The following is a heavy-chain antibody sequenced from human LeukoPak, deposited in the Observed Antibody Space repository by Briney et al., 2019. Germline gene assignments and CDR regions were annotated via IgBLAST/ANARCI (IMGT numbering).Heavy chain of an antibody. CDR3: AKGSDFWSGYRDY. J-gene: IGHJ4*02. D-gene: IGHD3-3*01. CDR2: ISGSGGNT. V-gene: IGHV3-23*01. CDR1: GFTFSSYA. Sequence: GGSLRLSCAVSGFTFSSYAMNWVRQAPGKGLEWVSTISGSGGNTYYADSVKGRFTISRDNSKNTLYLQMNSLRAEDTAVYYCAKGSDFWSGYRDYWGQGTLVTVSS.